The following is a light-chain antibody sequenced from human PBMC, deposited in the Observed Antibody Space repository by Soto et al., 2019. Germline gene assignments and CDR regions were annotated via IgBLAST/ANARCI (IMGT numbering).Light chain of an antibody. V-gene: IGKV3D-15*01. CDR1: QSVSSY. CDR3: QQYNNWPPWT. J-gene: IGKJ5*01. Sequence: EIVLTQSPVTLSLSPGEGATLSCRASQSVSSYLAWYQQKPGQAPRLLIYDTSSRATGVPDRYSASGSGTEFTLTISSLQSEDFAVYYCQQYNNWPPWTFGQGTRLEI. CDR2: DTS.